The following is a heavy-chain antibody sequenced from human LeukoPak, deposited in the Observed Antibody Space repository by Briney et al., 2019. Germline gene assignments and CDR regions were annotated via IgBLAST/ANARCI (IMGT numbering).Heavy chain of an antibody. V-gene: IGHV1-2*02. D-gene: IGHD3-22*01. CDR3: AREYYDTSGRKHAFNI. J-gene: IGHJ3*02. Sequence: GASVKVSCRASGYSFVDYYMHWVRQAPGQGLEWVGCIDPDSGGTKYGQKFQGRGTMTRDTSITTAYMEVTRLRSDDTAVYYCAREYYDTSGRKHAFNIWGQGTMVTVSS. CDR1: GYSFVDYY. CDR2: IDPDSGGT.